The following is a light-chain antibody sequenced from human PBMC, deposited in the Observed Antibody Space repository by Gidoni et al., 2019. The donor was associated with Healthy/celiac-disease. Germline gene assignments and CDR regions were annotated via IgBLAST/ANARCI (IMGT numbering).Light chain of an antibody. CDR1: QSVSSSY. CDR3: QQYGSSPWT. CDR2: GAS. V-gene: IGKV3-20*01. J-gene: IGKJ1*01. Sequence: ELLLTQSPGTLSLSPGERAPLSCRASQSVSSSYLAGYPQKPGQAPRLLIYGASSRATGIPDRFSGSGSGTDFTLTISRLEPEDFAVYYCQQYGSSPWTFGQGTKVEIK.